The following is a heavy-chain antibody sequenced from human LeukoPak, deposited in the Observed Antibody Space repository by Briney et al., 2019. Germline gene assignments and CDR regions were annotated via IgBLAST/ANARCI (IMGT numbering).Heavy chain of an antibody. Sequence: SETPSLTCADYGGSFSGYYWSWIRQPPGKGLEWIGEINHSGSTNYNPSLKSRVTISVDTSKNQFSLKLSSVTAADTAVYYRAVGGTTRNWFDPWGQGTLVTVSS. CDR2: INHSGST. CDR1: GGSFSGYY. CDR3: AVGGTTRNWFDP. D-gene: IGHD3-10*01. V-gene: IGHV4-34*01. J-gene: IGHJ5*02.